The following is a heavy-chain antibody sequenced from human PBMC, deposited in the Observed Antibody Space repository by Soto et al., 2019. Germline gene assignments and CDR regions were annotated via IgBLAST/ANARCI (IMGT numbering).Heavy chain of an antibody. J-gene: IGHJ4*02. CDR3: ARGNYFGSGTFDY. CDR2: ISGASGST. CDR1: GYTFTTYG. Sequence: QVQLVQSGGEVRKTGASVKVSCNASGYTFTTYGVSWVRQAPGQGLEWLAWISGASGSTYYAQNFQDRLTVTTDTSTHSAFMELRSLRSDDSAIYYCARGNYFGSGTFDYWGQGTQVTVSS. V-gene: IGHV1-18*01. D-gene: IGHD3-10*01.